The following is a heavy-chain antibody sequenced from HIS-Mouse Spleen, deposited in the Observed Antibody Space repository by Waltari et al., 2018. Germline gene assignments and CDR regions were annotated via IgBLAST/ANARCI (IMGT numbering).Heavy chain of an antibody. D-gene: IGHD6-19*01. J-gene: IGHJ3*02. CDR2: ISYDGSNK. V-gene: IGHV3-30*04. CDR3: ARGAVAGDAFDI. Sequence: QVQLLESGAGVVQPGTSMRPSCAASGLDFSSHAMHWVRQAPGKGLEWVAVISYDGSNKYYADSVKGRFTISRDNSKNTLYLQMNSLRAEDTAVYYCARGAVAGDAFDIWGQGTMVTVSS. CDR1: GLDFSSHA.